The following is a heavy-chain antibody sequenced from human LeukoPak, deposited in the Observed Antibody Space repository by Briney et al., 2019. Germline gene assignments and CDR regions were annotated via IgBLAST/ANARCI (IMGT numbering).Heavy chain of an antibody. J-gene: IGHJ3*02. Sequence: GGSLRPSCAASGFTFNNYAMSWVRQAPGKGLEWLSGISGSGGSTYCADSAKGRFTISRDNSKNTLYLQMSSLRAEDTAVYYCVHGGRGYSGYGAFDIWGQGTMVTVSS. CDR1: GFTFNNYA. CDR3: VHGGRGYSGYGAFDI. D-gene: IGHD5-12*01. V-gene: IGHV3-23*01. CDR2: ISGSGGST.